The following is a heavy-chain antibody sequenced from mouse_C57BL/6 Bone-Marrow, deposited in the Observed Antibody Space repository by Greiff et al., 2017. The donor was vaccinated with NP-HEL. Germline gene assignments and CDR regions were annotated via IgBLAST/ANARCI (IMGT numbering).Heavy chain of an antibody. CDR1: GFSLSTSGMG. CDR3: ARDYYGFYAMDY. V-gene: IGHV8-12*01. J-gene: IGHJ4*01. CDR2: IYWDDDK. Sequence: QVQLQQSGPGILQSSQTLSLTCSFSGFSLSTSGMGVSWIRQPSGKGLEWLAHIYWDDDKRYNPSLKSRLTISKDTSRNQVFLKITSVDTADTTTYYCARDYYGFYAMDYWGQGTSVTVSS. D-gene: IGHD1-1*01.